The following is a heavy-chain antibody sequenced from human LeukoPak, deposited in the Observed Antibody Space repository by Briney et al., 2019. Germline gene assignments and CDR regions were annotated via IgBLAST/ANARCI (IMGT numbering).Heavy chain of an antibody. D-gene: IGHD2-2*02. CDR3: ATTQGYCSSISCYNWYFDL. J-gene: IGHJ2*01. V-gene: IGHV3-74*01. CDR1: GFTFSSYW. CDR2: INSDGSST. Sequence: GGSLRLSCSASGFTFSSYWMHWVRQAPGKGLVWVSRINSDGSSTSYADSVKGRFTISRDNAKNTLYLQMNSLRAEDTAVYYCATTQGYCSSISCYNWYFDLWGRGTLVTVSS.